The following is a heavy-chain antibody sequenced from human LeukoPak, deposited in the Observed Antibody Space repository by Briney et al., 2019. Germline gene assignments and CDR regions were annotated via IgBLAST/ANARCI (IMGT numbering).Heavy chain of an antibody. CDR3: ARYSDYGASGWYFDL. V-gene: IGHV1-46*01. CDR2: INPSGGRT. J-gene: IGHJ2*01. CDR1: GYTFTSYY. D-gene: IGHD4-17*01. Sequence: ASVKVSCKASGYTFTSYYMHWVRQAPGQGLEWMGIINPSGGRTSYAQKFQGRVTMTRDTSTSPVYMELSSLRSEDTAVYYCARYSDYGASGWYFDLWGRGTLVTVSS.